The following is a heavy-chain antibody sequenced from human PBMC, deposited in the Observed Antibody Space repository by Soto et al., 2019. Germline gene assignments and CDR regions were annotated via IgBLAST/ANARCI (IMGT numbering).Heavy chain of an antibody. J-gene: IGHJ3*01. V-gene: IGHV1-69*08. CDR3: ARDRITTPGDAFDL. D-gene: IGHD3-3*01. Sequence: QVQLVQSGAEVRKPGSSVKVSCKAPGGTFSTYIISWVRQAPGQGLEWMGRIIPIPDITNYAQKFQGRVTVTVDRSTSTAYMELTSLKSEDTAVYYCARDRITTPGDAFDLWGQGTMVTVSS. CDR1: GGTFSTYI. CDR2: IIPIPDIT.